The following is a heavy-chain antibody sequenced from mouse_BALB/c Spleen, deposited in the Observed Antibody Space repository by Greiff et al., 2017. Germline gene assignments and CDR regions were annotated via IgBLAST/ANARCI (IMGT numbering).Heavy chain of an antibody. Sequence: VQLKQSGPELVKPGASVKIPCKASGYTFTDYNMDWVKQSHGKSLEWIGDINPNNGGTIYNQKFKGKATLTVDKSSSTAYMELRSLTSEDTAVYYCARYYYGYDAMDYWGQGTSVTVSS. D-gene: IGHD1-1*01. J-gene: IGHJ4*01. CDR2: INPNNGGT. CDR1: GYTFTDYN. CDR3: ARYYYGYDAMDY. V-gene: IGHV1-18*01.